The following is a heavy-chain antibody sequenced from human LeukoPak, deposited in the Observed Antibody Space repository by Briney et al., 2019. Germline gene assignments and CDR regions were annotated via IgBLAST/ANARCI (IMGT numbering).Heavy chain of an antibody. CDR1: GFTFSSYA. Sequence: GGSLRLSCAASGFTFSSYAMHWVRQAPGKGLEWVAVISYDGSNKYYADSVKGRFTISRDNSKNTLYLQMNSLRAEDTAVYYCARGAPLAYCGGDCSRLLDYWGQGTLVTVSS. D-gene: IGHD2-21*02. CDR3: ARGAPLAYCGGDCSRLLDY. CDR2: ISYDGSNK. V-gene: IGHV3-30-3*01. J-gene: IGHJ4*02.